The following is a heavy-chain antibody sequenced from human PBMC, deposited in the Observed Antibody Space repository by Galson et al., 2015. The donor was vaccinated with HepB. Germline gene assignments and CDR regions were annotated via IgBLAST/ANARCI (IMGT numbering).Heavy chain of an antibody. J-gene: IGHJ1*01. CDR1: GFTFSSYA. V-gene: IGHV3-23*01. D-gene: IGHD2-15*01. Sequence: SLRLSCAASGFTFSSYAMSWVRQAPGKGLEWVSAISGSGGSTYYADSVKGRFTISRDNSKNTLCLQMNSLRAEDTAVYYCAKDALPPYCSGGSCPFQHWGQGTLVTVSS. CDR3: AKDALPPYCSGGSCPFQH. CDR2: ISGSGGST.